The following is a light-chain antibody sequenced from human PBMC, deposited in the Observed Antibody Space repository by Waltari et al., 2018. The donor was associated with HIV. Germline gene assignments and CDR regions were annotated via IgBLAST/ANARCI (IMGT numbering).Light chain of an antibody. CDR3: AAWDDSLMGV. CDR2: YNN. J-gene: IGLJ3*02. CDR1: SSNIGSNT. V-gene: IGLV1-44*01. Sequence: QSVLTQPTSASGTPGQRVTISCSGSSSNIGSNTVNWYQQLPGTSPKLLIYYNNQRPSGVPDRFSGSKSGTSASLAISGLQSEDEADYYCAAWDDSLMGVFGGGTRLTVL.